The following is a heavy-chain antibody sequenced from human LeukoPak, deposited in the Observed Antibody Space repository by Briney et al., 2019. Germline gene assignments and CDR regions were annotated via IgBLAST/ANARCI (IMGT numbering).Heavy chain of an antibody. CDR2: ISWDTHSR. J-gene: IGHJ4*02. V-gene: IGHV3-43*01. CDR3: VKDAGRSVTGSVGFFDF. D-gene: IGHD1-26*01. CDR1: GLKLDEYT. Sequence: GGPLRLSWAASGLKLDEYTIHWVRRVQGKGLEWVSLISWDTHSRYYSDSVKGRFTISRDNNRNSLYPQMNSLRREDTALYYCVKDAGRSVTGSVGFFDFWGQGNLVIVSS.